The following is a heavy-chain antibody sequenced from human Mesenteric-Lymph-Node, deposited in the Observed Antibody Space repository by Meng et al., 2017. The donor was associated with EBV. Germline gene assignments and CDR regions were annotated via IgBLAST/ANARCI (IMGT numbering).Heavy chain of an antibody. CDR2: IFHTGST. CDR3: ARGIADSWFDP. J-gene: IGHJ5*02. D-gene: IGHD2-15*01. Sequence: QLQLQESGSGLVKPSQSLSLTCALSGGSISSDDYTWNWIRQPPGKGLEWIGNIFHTGSTQYKSSLKSRVTISVDRSKNQFSLKLNSVTAADTAVYYCARGIADSWFDPWGQGALVTISS. CDR1: GGSISSDDYT. V-gene: IGHV4-30-2*01.